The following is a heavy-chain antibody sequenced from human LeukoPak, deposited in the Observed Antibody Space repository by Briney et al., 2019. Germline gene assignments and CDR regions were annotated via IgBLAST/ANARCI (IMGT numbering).Heavy chain of an antibody. J-gene: IGHJ6*02. V-gene: IGHV4-61*01. CDR2: IYYSGST. CDR1: GGSVSSGSYY. CDR3: ARRVTLGYCSSTSCHHPYYYYYGMDV. Sequence: SETLSLTCTVSGGSVSSGSYYWSWIRQPPGKGLEWIGYIYYSGSTNYNPSLKSRVTISVDKSKNQFSLKLSSVTAADTAVYYCARRVTLGYCSSTSCHHPYYYYYGMDVWGQGTTVTVSS. D-gene: IGHD2-2*01.